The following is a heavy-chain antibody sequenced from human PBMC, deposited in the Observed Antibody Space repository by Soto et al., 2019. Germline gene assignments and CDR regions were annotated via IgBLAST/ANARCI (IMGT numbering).Heavy chain of an antibody. D-gene: IGHD5-12*01. CDR3: ERILLSGYEYSYYGIDV. CDR2: IFSNDEK. CDR1: GFSLKITTMC. V-gene: IGHV2-26*03. J-gene: IGHJ6*01. Sequence: QVTLKESGPVLVKHTATLTLTCTISGFSLKITTMCVRWISQHPGKALEWLAHIFSNDEKSYSTSLKNRLTICKDTSKCHVVLTMTNMHHVDTATYYCERILLSGYEYSYYGIDVWGQGTKVTVSS.